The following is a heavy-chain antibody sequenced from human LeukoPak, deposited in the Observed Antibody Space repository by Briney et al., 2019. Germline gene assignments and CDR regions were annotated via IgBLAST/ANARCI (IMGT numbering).Heavy chain of an antibody. V-gene: IGHV3-21*01. CDR3: ARAAYSSTWYSRYFDL. J-gene: IGHJ2*01. CDR2: ISSSSSYI. Sequence: GGSLRLSCAASAFTFSSYSMNWVRQAPGKGLEWVSSISSSSSYIYYADSVKGRFTISRDNAKNSLYLQMNSLRAEDTAVYYCARAAYSSTWYSRYFDLWGRGTLVTVSS. D-gene: IGHD6-13*01. CDR1: AFTFSSYS.